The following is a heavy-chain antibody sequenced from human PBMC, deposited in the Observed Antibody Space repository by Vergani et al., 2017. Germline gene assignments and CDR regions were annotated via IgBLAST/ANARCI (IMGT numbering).Heavy chain of an antibody. D-gene: IGHD2-2*02. V-gene: IGHV3-21*01. CDR1: GFTFSSYS. Sequence: EVQLVESGGGLVKPGGSLRLSCAASGFTFSSYSMNWVRQAPGKGLEWVSSISSSSSYIYYADSVKGRFTISRDNAKNSLYLQMNSLRAEDTAVYYCARRVGYCSSTSCYSGGAFDDWGQGTLVTVSS. J-gene: IGHJ4*02. CDR3: ARRVGYCSSTSCYSGGAFDD. CDR2: ISSSSSYI.